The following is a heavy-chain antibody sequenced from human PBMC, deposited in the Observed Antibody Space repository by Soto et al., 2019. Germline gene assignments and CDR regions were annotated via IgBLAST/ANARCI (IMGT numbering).Heavy chain of an antibody. CDR2: IIPIFGTA. J-gene: IGHJ6*02. CDR3: ARSQGGSSSLDIYYYYYYGMDV. CDR1: GGTFSSYA. V-gene: IGHV1-69*01. Sequence: QVQLVQSGAEVKKPGSSVKVSCKAPGGTFSSYAISWVRQAPGQGLEWRGGIIPIFGTAKYAQKFQGRVTIPADESTSTGYMELSSLRSEDTAVYYCARSQGGSSSLDIYYYYYYGMDVWGQGTTVTVSS. D-gene: IGHD2-15*01.